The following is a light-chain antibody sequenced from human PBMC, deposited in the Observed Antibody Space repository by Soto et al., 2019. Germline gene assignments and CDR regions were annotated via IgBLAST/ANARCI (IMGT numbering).Light chain of an antibody. CDR2: GAF. J-gene: IGKJ1*01. Sequence: ETVLTQSPGSLSLSPGERATLSCRASQSVISRFSGWYQKPPDEAPLLLSGAFYRATDGIHRFSGSGSGTDVTIPISRLEPHDFAVYYCQQYDSSLMYAFGQGTKVDIK. V-gene: IGKV3-20*01. CDR3: QQYDSSLMYA. CDR1: QSVISRF.